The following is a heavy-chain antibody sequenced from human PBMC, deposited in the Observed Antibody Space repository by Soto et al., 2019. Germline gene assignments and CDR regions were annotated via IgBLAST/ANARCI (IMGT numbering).Heavy chain of an antibody. V-gene: IGHV1-2*04. CDR3: ARSAFHNWNYGGPFDY. Sequence: GGSVQVSFKASGYTFTGYYMHWVRQAPGQGLEWMGWINPNSGGTNYAQKFQGWVTMTRDTSISTAYMELSRLRSDDTAVYYCARSAFHNWNYGGPFDYWGQGTLVTVSS. J-gene: IGHJ4*02. D-gene: IGHD1-7*01. CDR1: GYTFTGYY. CDR2: INPNSGGT.